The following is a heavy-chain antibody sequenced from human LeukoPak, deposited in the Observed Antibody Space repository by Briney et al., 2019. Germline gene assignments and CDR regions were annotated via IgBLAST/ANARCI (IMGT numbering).Heavy chain of an antibody. CDR3: ARGVGMVGTAAAGLAEYFQH. D-gene: IGHD6-13*01. CDR2: ISAYNGNT. Sequence: ASVKVSCKASGYTFTSYGISWVRQAPGQGLEWMGWISAYNGNTNYAQKLQGRVTMTTDTSTSTAYMELRSLRSDDTAVYYCARGVGMVGTAAAGLAEYFQHWGQGTLVTVSS. J-gene: IGHJ1*01. CDR1: GYTFTSYG. V-gene: IGHV1-18*01.